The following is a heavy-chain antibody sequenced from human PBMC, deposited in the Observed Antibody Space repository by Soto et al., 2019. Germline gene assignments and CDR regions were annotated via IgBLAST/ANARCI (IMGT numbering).Heavy chain of an antibody. J-gene: IGHJ4*02. Sequence: SVKVSCKASGFTFTGSAVQWVRQARGQRLEWIGWIVAGSGNTNYAQKFQERVTITRDMSTSTAYMELSSLRSEDTAVYYCAALLAAAGTDYFDYWGQGTLVTVSS. CDR1: GFTFTGSA. CDR2: IVAGSGNT. V-gene: IGHV1-58*01. D-gene: IGHD6-13*01. CDR3: AALLAAAGTDYFDY.